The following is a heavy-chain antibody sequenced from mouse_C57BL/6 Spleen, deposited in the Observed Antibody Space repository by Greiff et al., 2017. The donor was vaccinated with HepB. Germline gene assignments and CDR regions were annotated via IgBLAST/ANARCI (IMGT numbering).Heavy chain of an antibody. Sequence: VQVVESGPGLVAPSQSLSITCTVSGFSLTSYGVDWVRQSPGKGLEWLGVIWGVGSTNYNSALKTRLSISKDNSKSQVFLKMNSLQTDDTAMYYCARRIYYDSPGAMDYWGQGTSVTVSS. CDR1: GFSLTSYG. V-gene: IGHV2-6*01. CDR3: ARRIYYDSPGAMDY. D-gene: IGHD2-4*01. J-gene: IGHJ4*01. CDR2: IWGVGST.